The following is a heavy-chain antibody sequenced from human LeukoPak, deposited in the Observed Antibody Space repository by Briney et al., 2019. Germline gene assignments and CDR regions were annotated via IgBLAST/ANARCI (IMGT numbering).Heavy chain of an antibody. D-gene: IGHD6-13*01. CDR2: IKQDGSEK. CDR1: GFTFSSYW. J-gene: IGHJ4*02. CDR3: ARYTTAGYSDWYGPSFDY. Sequence: PGGSLRLSCAASGFTFSSYWMSWVRQAPGKGLEWVANIKQDGSEKYYVDSVKGRFTISRDNAKNSLYLQMNSLRGEDTAVYYCARYTTAGYSDWYGPSFDYWGQGTLVTVSS. V-gene: IGHV3-7*01.